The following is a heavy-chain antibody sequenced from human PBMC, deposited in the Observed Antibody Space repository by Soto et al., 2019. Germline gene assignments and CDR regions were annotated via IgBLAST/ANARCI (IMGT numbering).Heavy chain of an antibody. Sequence: SETLSLTCAVSGGSITSGAHSWSWLRQPPGKGLEWIGYISHSGSTYYNPSLKSRVTISVDTSKNQFSLRLSSVTAADTAVYYCARGGLLPDYWGQGTLVTVSS. CDR3: ARGGLLPDY. CDR2: ISHSGST. J-gene: IGHJ4*02. V-gene: IGHV4-30-2*01. CDR1: GGSITSGAHS. D-gene: IGHD6-19*01.